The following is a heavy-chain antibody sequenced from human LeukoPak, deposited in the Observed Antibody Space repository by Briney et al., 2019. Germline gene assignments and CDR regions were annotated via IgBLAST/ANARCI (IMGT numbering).Heavy chain of an antibody. D-gene: IGHD5-18*01. Sequence: SETLSLTCAVYGGSFSGYYWSWIRQPPGKGLEWIGEINHSGSTNYNPSLKSRVTISVDTSKNQFSLKLSSVTAADTAVYYCARGVDTAMVPEFDYWGQGTLVTVSS. CDR2: INHSGST. CDR1: GGSFSGYY. CDR3: ARGVDTAMVPEFDY. V-gene: IGHV4-34*01. J-gene: IGHJ4*02.